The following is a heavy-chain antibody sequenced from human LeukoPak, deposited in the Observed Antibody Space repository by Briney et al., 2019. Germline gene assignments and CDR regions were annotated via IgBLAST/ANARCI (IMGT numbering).Heavy chain of an antibody. CDR2: IYYSGST. V-gene: IGHV4-59*08. J-gene: IGHJ5*02. Sequence: SETLSLTCTVSGGSISSYYWSWIRQPPGKGLEWIGYIYYSGSTNYNPSLKSRVTISVDTSKNQFSLKLSSVTAADTAVYYCARLGCSGGSCYGWFDPWGQGTLVTVSS. CDR1: GGSISSYY. D-gene: IGHD2-15*01. CDR3: ARLGCSGGSCYGWFDP.